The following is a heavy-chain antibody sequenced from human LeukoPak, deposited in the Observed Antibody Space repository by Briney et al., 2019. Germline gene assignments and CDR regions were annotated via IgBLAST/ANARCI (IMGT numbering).Heavy chain of an antibody. Sequence: ASVKVSCKASGYTITSFGINWVRQAPGQGLEWVGWINTNTGNPTYVQGFAGRFVFSLDTSVNTAYLQINSLKAEDTAVYYCARDPLLRAFDIWGQGTMVTVSS. J-gene: IGHJ3*02. CDR2: INTNTGNP. D-gene: IGHD1-26*01. CDR1: GYTITSFG. V-gene: IGHV7-4-1*02. CDR3: ARDPLLRAFDI.